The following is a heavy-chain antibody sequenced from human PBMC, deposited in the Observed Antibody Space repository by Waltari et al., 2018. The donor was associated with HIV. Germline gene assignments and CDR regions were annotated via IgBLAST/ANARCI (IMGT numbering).Heavy chain of an antibody. CDR1: GFTVRSNS. CDR3: AREPPYDRGAFDI. D-gene: IGHD3-22*01. V-gene: IGHV3-53*01. Sequence: EVQLVESGGGLIQPGGSLRLSCAASGFTVRSNSMSWVRQAPGKGLEWVSVIYSGGSTYYADSVKGRFTISRDNSKNTLYLKMNSLRAEDTAVYYCAREPPYDRGAFDIWGQGTMVTVSS. J-gene: IGHJ3*02. CDR2: IYSGGST.